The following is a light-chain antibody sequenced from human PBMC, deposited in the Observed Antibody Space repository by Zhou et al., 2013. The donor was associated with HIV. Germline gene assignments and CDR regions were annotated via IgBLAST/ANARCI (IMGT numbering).Light chain of an antibody. CDR1: QSVSSN. J-gene: IGKJ1*01. Sequence: EIVMTQSPATLSVSPGERATLSCRASQSVSSNLAWYQQKPGQAPRLLIYGASTRATGVPARFSGSGSGTEFTLTISNLQSEDFAVYYCQHYDNWPLSWTFGQGTKVEIK. CDR2: GAS. V-gene: IGKV3-15*01. CDR3: QHYDNWPLSWT.